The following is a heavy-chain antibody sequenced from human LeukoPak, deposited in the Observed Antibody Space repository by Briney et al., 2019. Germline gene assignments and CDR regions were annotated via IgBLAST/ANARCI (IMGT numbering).Heavy chain of an antibody. V-gene: IGHV3-21*01. J-gene: IGHJ4*02. CDR3: ERGYGNY. CDR2: ISSSSSYI. D-gene: IGHD4-17*01. CDR1: GFTFSSYS. Sequence: GGSLRLSCAASGFTFSSYSMNWVRQAPGKGLEWVSSISSSSSYIYYAYSVKGRFTISRDNAKKSLYLQMNSLSAEDTAVYYCERGYGNYWGQGTLVTVSS.